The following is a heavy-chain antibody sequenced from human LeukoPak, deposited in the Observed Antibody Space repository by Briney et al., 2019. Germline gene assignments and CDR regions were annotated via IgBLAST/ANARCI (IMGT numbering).Heavy chain of an antibody. CDR2: ISSSGSTI. D-gene: IGHD3-9*01. V-gene: IGHV3-48*03. CDR3: ARDALGDILTGGFDY. CDR1: GFTFSSYE. J-gene: IGHJ4*02. Sequence: GGSLRLSFAASGFTFSSYEMNWVRQAPGKGLEWVSYISSSGSTIYYADSVKGRFTISRDNAKNSLYLRMNSLRAEDTTVYYCARDALGDILTGGFDYWDQGTLVTVSS.